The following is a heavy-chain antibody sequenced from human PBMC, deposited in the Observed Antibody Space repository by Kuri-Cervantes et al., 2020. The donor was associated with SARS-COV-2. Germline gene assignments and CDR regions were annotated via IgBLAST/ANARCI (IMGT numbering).Heavy chain of an antibody. CDR2: ISSSSSTI. V-gene: IGHV3-48*04. CDR3: ARGYSYGGWYYYYYMDV. D-gene: IGHD5-12*01. J-gene: IGHJ6*03. Sequence: GESLKISCAASGFTFSSYSMNWVRQAPGKGLEWVSYISSSSSTIYYADSVKGRFTISRDNAENSLFLQMNSLRAEDTAVYYCARGYSYGGWYYYYYMDVWGTGTTVTVSS. CDR1: GFTFSSYS.